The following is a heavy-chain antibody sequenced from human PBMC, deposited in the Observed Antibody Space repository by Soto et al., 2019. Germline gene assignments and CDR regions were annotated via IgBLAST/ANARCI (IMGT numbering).Heavy chain of an antibody. CDR1: GGSISSGGYY. D-gene: IGHD5-12*01. Sequence: SETLSLTCTVSGGSISSGGYYWSWIRQHPGKGLEWIGYIYYSGSTYYNPSLKSRVTISVDTSKNQFSLKLSSVTAADTAVYYCARDYKRGGGYVYYGMDVWGQGTTVTVSS. CDR2: IYYSGST. J-gene: IGHJ6*02. CDR3: ARDYKRGGGYVYYGMDV. V-gene: IGHV4-31*03.